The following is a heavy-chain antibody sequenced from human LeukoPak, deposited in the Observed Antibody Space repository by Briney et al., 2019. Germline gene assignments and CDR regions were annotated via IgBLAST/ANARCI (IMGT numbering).Heavy chain of an antibody. J-gene: IGHJ3*02. Sequence: GGSLRLSCAASGFSFSSYAMSWVRQAPGKGLEWVSLISGSGGSTYYADSVKGRFTVSRDNPKNTLYLQMNSLRAEDTAVYYCAREVTDAFDIWGQGTMVTVSS. CDR3: AREVTDAFDI. V-gene: IGHV3-23*01. CDR2: ISGSGGST. CDR1: GFSFSSYA.